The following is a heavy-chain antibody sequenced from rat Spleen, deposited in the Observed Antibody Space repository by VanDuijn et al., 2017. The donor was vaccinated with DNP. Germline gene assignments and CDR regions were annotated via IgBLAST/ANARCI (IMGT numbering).Heavy chain of an antibody. CDR2: ISSHTSNT. J-gene: IGHJ2*01. Sequence: EVQLVESGGGLVQPGRSMKLSCAASGFTFSDYAMAWVRQAPKKGLEWVATISSHTSNTYYRDSVKGRFTISRDNAKNIQYRQMDSLRSEDTASYYCARHGRRVFDYWGQGVMVTVSS. CDR1: GFTFSDYA. CDR3: ARHGRRVFDY. D-gene: IGHD1-11*01. V-gene: IGHV5S13*01.